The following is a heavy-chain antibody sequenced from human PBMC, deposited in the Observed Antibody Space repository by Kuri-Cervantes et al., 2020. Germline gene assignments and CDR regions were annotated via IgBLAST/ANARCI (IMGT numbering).Heavy chain of an antibody. J-gene: IGHJ4*02. Sequence: GESLKISCAASGFIFSNYGMSWVRQAPGKGLEWVSTISGSGDSTYYAESGKGRLTISRDNSKNTLYLQMNSLRAEDTAVYYCARLDIFWSGYSLPDDYWGQGTLVTVSS. CDR2: ISGSGDST. V-gene: IGHV3-23*01. CDR1: GFIFSNYG. D-gene: IGHD3-3*01. CDR3: ARLDIFWSGYSLPDDY.